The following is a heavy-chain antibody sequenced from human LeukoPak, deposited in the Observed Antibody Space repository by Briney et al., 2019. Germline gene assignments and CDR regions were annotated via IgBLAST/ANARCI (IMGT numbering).Heavy chain of an antibody. J-gene: IGHJ4*02. Sequence: GGSLRLSCAASGFTISSYAMSWVRQAPGKGLEWVSAISGSGGSTYYADSVKGRFTISRDNSKNTLYLQMNSLRAEDTAVYYCATDRTQLWVADYWGQGTLVTVSS. V-gene: IGHV3-23*01. CDR1: GFTISSYA. D-gene: IGHD5-18*01. CDR3: ATDRTQLWVADY. CDR2: ISGSGGST.